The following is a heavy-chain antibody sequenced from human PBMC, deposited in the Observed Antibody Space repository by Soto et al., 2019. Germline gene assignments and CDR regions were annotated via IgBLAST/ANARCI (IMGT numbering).Heavy chain of an antibody. CDR1: GFAFDDYA. D-gene: IGHD6-19*01. V-gene: IGHV3-9*01. CDR3: EKGSGYSSRWPIDY. Sequence: SLRLSCAASGFAFDDYAMHWVRQAPGKGLEWVSGISWNSGSIGYADSVKGRFTISRDNAKNSLYLQMNSLRAEDTALYYCEKGSGYSSRWPIDYWGQGTLVTVSS. J-gene: IGHJ4*02. CDR2: ISWNSGSI.